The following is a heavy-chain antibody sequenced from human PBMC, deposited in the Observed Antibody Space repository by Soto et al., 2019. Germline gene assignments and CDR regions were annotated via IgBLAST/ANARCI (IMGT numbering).Heavy chain of an antibody. CDR2: IWYDGSHK. D-gene: IGHD5-12*01. Sequence: QVQLVESGGAVVQPGTSLRLSCTASGFTFSSYRMHWVRQAPCKVLEWVAIIWYDGSHKFYVDSVKGRFAVSRDNSKNTVYLQMNSLTGEDTAVYYCARPRYSGDDPDALEIWGRGTLVTISS. CDR3: ARPRYSGDDPDALEI. CDR1: GFTFSSYR. V-gene: IGHV3-33*01. J-gene: IGHJ3*02.